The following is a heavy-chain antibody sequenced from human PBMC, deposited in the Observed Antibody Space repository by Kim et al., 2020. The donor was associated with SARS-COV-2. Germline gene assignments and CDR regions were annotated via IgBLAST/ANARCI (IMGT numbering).Heavy chain of an antibody. Sequence: GGSLRLSCAASGFTFSSYGMHWVRQAPGKGLEWVAVISYDGSNKYYADSVKGRFTISRDNSTNKLYLQMNSLRAEDTAVYYCARGVSTRSPFDYWGQGTLVTVSS. CDR1: GFTFSSYG. J-gene: IGHJ4*02. D-gene: IGHD2-21*01. CDR3: ARGVSTRSPFDY. CDR2: ISYDGSNK. V-gene: IGHV3-33*05.